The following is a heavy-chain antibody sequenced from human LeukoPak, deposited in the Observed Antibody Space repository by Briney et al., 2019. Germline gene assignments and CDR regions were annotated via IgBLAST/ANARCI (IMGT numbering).Heavy chain of an antibody. Sequence: SETLSLTCTVSGGSISSYYWSWIRQPPGKGLEWIGYIYYSGSTNYNPSLKSRVTISVDTSKNQFSLKLSSVTAADTAVYYCARVLRLTGDWSFDYWGQGTLVTVSS. V-gene: IGHV4-59*01. D-gene: IGHD7-27*01. J-gene: IGHJ4*02. CDR3: ARVLRLTGDWSFDY. CDR1: GGSISSYY. CDR2: IYYSGST.